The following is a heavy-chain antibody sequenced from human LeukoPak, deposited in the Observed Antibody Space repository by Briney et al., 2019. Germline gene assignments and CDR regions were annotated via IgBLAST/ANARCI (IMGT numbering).Heavy chain of an antibody. Sequence: PGGSLRLSCAASGLDFRNAWMSWVRQAPGKGLEWVAHIKRNTDPGTTSYVAPVEGRFTVSRDDSKNTLYPQMNSLKIEDTGVYYCSTGDRGWQDYWGRGTLVTVSS. CDR3: STGDRGWQDY. D-gene: IGHD6-19*01. V-gene: IGHV3-15*01. J-gene: IGHJ4*02. CDR1: GLDFRNAW. CDR2: IKRNTDPGTT.